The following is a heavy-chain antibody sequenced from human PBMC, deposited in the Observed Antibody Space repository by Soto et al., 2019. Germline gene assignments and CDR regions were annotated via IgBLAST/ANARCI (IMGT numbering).Heavy chain of an antibody. Sequence: GGSLRLSCAASGFTFSSYAMSWVRQAPGKGLEWVSAISGSGGSTYYADSVKGRVTISRDNSKNTLYLQMNSLRAEDTAVYYCAKSPDGVTTMTTVTTWVPPPGFDYYYMDVWGKGTTVTVSS. CDR3: AKSPDGVTTMTTVTTWVPPPGFDYYYMDV. CDR1: GFTFSSYA. D-gene: IGHD4-4*01. V-gene: IGHV3-23*01. J-gene: IGHJ6*03. CDR2: ISGSGGST.